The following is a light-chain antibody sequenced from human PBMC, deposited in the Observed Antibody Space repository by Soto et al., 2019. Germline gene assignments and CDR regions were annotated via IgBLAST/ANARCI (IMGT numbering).Light chain of an antibody. CDR1: QSVSSN. V-gene: IGKV3-15*01. Sequence: EIVMTQSPATLSVSPGERATLSCRASQSVSSNLVWYQQKPGQPPRLLIYGASTRATGIPASFSGSGSGTEFALAISSLQSEDFAVYYCQQDSYRLSFGGGTRVEIK. CDR2: GAS. CDR3: QQDSYRLS. J-gene: IGKJ4*01.